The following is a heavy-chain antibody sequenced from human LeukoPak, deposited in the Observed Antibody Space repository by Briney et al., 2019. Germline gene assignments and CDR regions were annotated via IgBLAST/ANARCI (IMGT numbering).Heavy chain of an antibody. V-gene: IGHV3-23*01. J-gene: IGHJ5*02. Sequence: GGSLRLSCAASGFTFSSYAMSWVRQAPVKGLEWVSAISGSGGSTYYADSVKGRFTISRDNSKNTLYLQMNSLRAEDTAVYYCAKDPHYGVSSAWGQGTLVTVSS. D-gene: IGHD4-17*01. CDR2: ISGSGGST. CDR3: AKDPHYGVSSA. CDR1: GFTFSSYA.